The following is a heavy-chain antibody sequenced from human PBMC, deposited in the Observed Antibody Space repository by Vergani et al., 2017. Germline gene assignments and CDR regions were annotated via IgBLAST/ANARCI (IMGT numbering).Heavy chain of an antibody. CDR3: ARDDGSGWSPLDY. J-gene: IGHJ4*02. V-gene: IGHV3-7*01. CDR2: IKQDGSEK. D-gene: IGHD6-19*01. CDR1: GFTFSSYW. Sequence: EVQLVESGGGLVQPGGSLRLSCAASGFTFSSYWMSWFRQAPGKGLEWVANIKQDGSEKYYVDSVKGRFTISRDNAKNSLYLQMNSLRAEDTAVYYCARDDGSGWSPLDYWGQGTLVTVSS.